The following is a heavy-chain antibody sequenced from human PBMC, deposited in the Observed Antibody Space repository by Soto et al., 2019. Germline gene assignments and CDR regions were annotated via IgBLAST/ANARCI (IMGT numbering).Heavy chain of an antibody. CDR3: VKNIMGYDAHSDAMDV. D-gene: IGHD5-12*01. Sequence: GGSLRLSCTPSGFTFRNYGLHGVRQAPGKGLEWVALISYDGDNKYYTDSARGRFTVSRDNFKNTLFLQMDSLRPEDTAVYYCVKNIMGYDAHSDAMDVWGQGTTVTVSS. V-gene: IGHV3-30*18. J-gene: IGHJ6*02. CDR2: ISYDGDNK. CDR1: GFTFRNYG.